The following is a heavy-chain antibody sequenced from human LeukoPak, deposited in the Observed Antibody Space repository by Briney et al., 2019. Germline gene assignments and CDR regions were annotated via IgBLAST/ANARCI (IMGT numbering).Heavy chain of an antibody. V-gene: IGHV3-74*01. D-gene: IGHD5-18*01. CDR2: INGDGSDT. J-gene: IGHJ4*02. CDR3: VRGLGSGYSYAYGVY. CDR1: GFTFSSYW. Sequence: GGSRRLSCEASGFTFSSYWMHWVRQAPGKGLVWVSRINGDGSDTNSADSVKGRFTISRDNAKNTLYLQMNSLRAEDTALYYCVRGLGSGYSYAYGVYWGQGTLVTVSS.